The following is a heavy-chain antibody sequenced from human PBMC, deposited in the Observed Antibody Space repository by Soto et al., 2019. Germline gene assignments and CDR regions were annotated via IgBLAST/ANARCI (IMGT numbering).Heavy chain of an antibody. CDR1: GGTFSSYT. CDR2: IIPILGIA. CDR3: ARGGGIAAAGTLDY. Sequence: ASVKVSCKASGGTFSSYTISWVRQAPGQGLEWMGRIIPILGIANYAQKFQGRVTITADKSTSTAYMELSSLRSEDTAVYYCARGGGIAAAGTLDYWGQGTLVTVSS. J-gene: IGHJ4*02. V-gene: IGHV1-69*02. D-gene: IGHD6-13*01.